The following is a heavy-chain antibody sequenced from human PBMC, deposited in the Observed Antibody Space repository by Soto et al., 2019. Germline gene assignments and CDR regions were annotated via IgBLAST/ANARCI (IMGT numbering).Heavy chain of an antibody. Sequence: GGSLRLSCAASGFTFSSYSMNWVRQAPGKGLEWVSYISSSSSTIYYADSVKGRFTISRDNAKNSLYLQMNSLRAEDTAVYYCARIGSSWSETYYNYMDVWGKATTVTVSS. J-gene: IGHJ6*03. CDR2: ISSSSSTI. V-gene: IGHV3-48*01. CDR3: ARIGSSWSETYYNYMDV. CDR1: GFTFSSYS. D-gene: IGHD6-13*01.